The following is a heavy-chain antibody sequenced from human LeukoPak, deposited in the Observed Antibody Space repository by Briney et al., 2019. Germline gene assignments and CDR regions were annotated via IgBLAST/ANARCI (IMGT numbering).Heavy chain of an antibody. J-gene: IGHJ4*02. CDR1: GGSLSSGDYY. Sequence: PSDTLSLTCTVSGGSLSSGDYYWSWLRQPPGTGPEWLRYISYSGSTYYNPSLKSRVTISVDTSKNQFSLKLSSVTAADTAVYYCGRAVESSGWPYPDYWGQGTLVTVSS. V-gene: IGHV4-30-4*02. CDR3: GRAVESSGWPYPDY. CDR2: ISYSGST. D-gene: IGHD6-19*01.